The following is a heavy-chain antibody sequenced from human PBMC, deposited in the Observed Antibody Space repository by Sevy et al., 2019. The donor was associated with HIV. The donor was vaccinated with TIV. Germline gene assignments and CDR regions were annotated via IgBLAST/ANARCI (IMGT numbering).Heavy chain of an antibody. J-gene: IGHJ4*02. CDR2: IYSGGST. D-gene: IGHD2-15*01. Sequence: GGSLRLSCAASGFTVSGNYMSWVRQAPGKGLEWVSVIYSGGSTYYADSVKGRFTISRDTSKTTLYLQMNSLRFEDTAVYYCASTSCRGGSCYSLIDAWGQGTLVTVSS. V-gene: IGHV3-66*02. CDR1: GFTVSGNY. CDR3: ASTSCRGGSCYSLIDA.